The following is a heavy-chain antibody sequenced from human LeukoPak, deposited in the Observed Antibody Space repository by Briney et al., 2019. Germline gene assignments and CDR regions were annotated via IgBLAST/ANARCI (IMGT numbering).Heavy chain of an antibody. CDR2: ISSGSETI. V-gene: IGHV3-48*04. Sequence: GGSLRLSCEASGFSFSGHSMNWVRQAPGKGLEWVSYISSGSETIYYADSVKGRFTISRDNAKNSLFLQMNSLRAEDTAVYYCARDRGSITMVRGVNYYWGQGTLVTVSS. CDR1: GFSFSGHS. D-gene: IGHD3-10*01. J-gene: IGHJ4*02. CDR3: ARDRGSITMVRGVNYY.